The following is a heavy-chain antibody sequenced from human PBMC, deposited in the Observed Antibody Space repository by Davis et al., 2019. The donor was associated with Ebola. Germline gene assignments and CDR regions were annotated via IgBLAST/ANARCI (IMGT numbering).Heavy chain of an antibody. V-gene: IGHV3-7*03. CDR3: VRGGSPTAY. J-gene: IGHJ1*01. Sequence: PGGSLRLSCAASGFTLSNSWMSWARQAPGKGLECVAHIKEDGSKEFYVDSVKGRFTISRDNAKSSLYLQMNSLRAEDTAVFYCVRGGSPTAYWGQGTPVTVSS. CDR2: IKEDGSKE. CDR1: GFTLSNSW.